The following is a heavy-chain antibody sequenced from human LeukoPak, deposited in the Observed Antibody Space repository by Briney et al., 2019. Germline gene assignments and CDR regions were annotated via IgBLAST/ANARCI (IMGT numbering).Heavy chain of an antibody. CDR2: ISYDGSNK. CDR3: ARDTYYYDSSGYYWNFDY. J-gene: IGHJ4*02. V-gene: IGHV3-30*04. D-gene: IGHD3-22*01. Sequence: GGSLRLSCAASAFTLSTYAMHWVRQAPGKGLEWVAVISYDGSNKYYADSVKGRFTISRYNSKNTLYLQMNSLRAEDTAVYYCARDTYYYDSSGYYWNFDYWGQGTLVTVSS. CDR1: AFTLSTYA.